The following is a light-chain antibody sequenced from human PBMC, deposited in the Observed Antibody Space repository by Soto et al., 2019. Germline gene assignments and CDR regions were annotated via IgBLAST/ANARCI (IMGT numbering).Light chain of an antibody. J-gene: IGKJ1*01. CDR1: QSVSSN. Sequence: EILLTQSPATLSLSPGERATLSCGASQSVSSNLAWYQQKPGKAPRLLMYGASTRATGIPARLSGSGYGTEFTLTISSMKSEDFAVYYCQQYNNWPRTFGQGTKVDI. CDR3: QQYNNWPRT. CDR2: GAS. V-gene: IGKV3-15*01.